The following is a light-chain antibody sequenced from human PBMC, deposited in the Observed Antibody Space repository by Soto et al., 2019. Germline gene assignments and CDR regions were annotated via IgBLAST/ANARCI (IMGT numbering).Light chain of an antibody. Sequence: DIQMTQSPSTLSASVGDRVAITCRASQSISQWVAWYQQKPGRAPELLIYDASKLKSGVPSRFSGSGSGTDYTLTISSLQPEDFATYYCQQSYSTPITFGQGTRLEIK. V-gene: IGKV1-5*01. CDR2: DAS. CDR1: QSISQW. CDR3: QQSYSTPIT. J-gene: IGKJ5*01.